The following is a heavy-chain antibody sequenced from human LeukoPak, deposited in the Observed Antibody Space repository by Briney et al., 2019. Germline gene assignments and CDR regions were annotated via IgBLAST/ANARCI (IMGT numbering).Heavy chain of an antibody. D-gene: IGHD3-10*01. CDR1: GFTLSRHG. CDR3: AKELWFGEFPFDY. J-gene: IGHJ4*02. Sequence: GGSLRLSCAASGFTLSRHGMHWVRQAPGKGLEWVAFIRYDGINKYSADSVKGRFTISRDNFKNTLYLQMNSLRAEDTAVYYCAKELWFGEFPFDYWGQGTLVTVSS. V-gene: IGHV3-30*02. CDR2: IRYDGINK.